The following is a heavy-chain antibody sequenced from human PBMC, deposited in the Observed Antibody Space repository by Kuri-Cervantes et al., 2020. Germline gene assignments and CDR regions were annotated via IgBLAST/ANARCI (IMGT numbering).Heavy chain of an antibody. D-gene: IGHD3-3*01. CDR3: AREVYRGITYFGVVNHLRDAFDI. CDR1: GGSFSGYY. CDR2: IIHSGST. Sequence: SETLSLTCAVYGGSFSGYYWSWIRQPPGKGLEWIGEIIHSGSTNYNPSLKSRVTISVDTSKNQFSLKLSSVNAADTAVYYCAREVYRGITYFGVVNHLRDAFDIWGQGTMVTVSS. V-gene: IGHV4-34*12. J-gene: IGHJ3*02.